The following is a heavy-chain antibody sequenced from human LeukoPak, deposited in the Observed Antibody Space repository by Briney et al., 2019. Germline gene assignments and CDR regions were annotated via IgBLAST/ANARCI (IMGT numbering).Heavy chain of an antibody. CDR2: ISGYNGNT. D-gene: IGHD6-19*01. Sequence: ASVKVSCKASGYTFTSYGISWVRQAPGQGLEWMGWISGYNGNTNYAQKLQGRVTMTTDTSTSTVYRELRSLRSDDTAVYYCAREEVRRAVAGYFDNWGQGTLVTVSS. J-gene: IGHJ4*02. CDR3: AREEVRRAVAGYFDN. V-gene: IGHV1-18*01. CDR1: GYTFTSYG.